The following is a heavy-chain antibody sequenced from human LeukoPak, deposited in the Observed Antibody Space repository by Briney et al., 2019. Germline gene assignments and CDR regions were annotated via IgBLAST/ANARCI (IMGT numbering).Heavy chain of an antibody. Sequence: GGSLRLSCAASGFTFSSYAMSWVRQDPGKGLEWVSAISGSGGTTYYADSVKGRFTISRDNSKSTLYVQMNSLRAEDTAVYYCATVVAARQGTIDPWGQGTLVTISS. D-gene: IGHD6-6*01. J-gene: IGHJ5*02. CDR3: ATVVAARQGTIDP. CDR1: GFTFSSYA. CDR2: ISGSGGTT. V-gene: IGHV3-23*01.